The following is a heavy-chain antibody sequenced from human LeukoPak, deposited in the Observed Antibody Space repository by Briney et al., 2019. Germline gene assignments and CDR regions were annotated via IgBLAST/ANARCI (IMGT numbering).Heavy chain of an antibody. CDR2: ISWNSGSI. CDR1: GFTFDDYA. J-gene: IGHJ6*02. D-gene: IGHD1-1*01. CDR3: AKDISGTSYYGMDV. V-gene: IGHV3-9*01. Sequence: GGSLRLSCAASGFTFDDYAMHWVRQAPGKGLEWVSGISWNSGSIGYADSVKGRFTISRDNAKNSLYLQMNSLRAEDTALYYCAKDISGTSYYGMDVWGQGTTVTVSS.